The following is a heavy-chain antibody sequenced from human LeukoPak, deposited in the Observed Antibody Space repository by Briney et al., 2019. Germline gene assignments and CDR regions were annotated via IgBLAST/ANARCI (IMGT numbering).Heavy chain of an antibody. CDR1: GFTFSSYA. CDR2: ISGSGGNT. Sequence: GGSLRLSCAASGFTFSSYAMNWVRQVPGKGLEWVSSISGSGGNTYYADSVKGRFTISKDNSKNTLYLQMNSLRAEDTAVYYCAKCSAYYFDSSLSDYFDYWGQGTLVTVSS. CDR3: AKCSAYYFDSSLSDYFDY. D-gene: IGHD3-22*01. V-gene: IGHV3-23*01. J-gene: IGHJ4*02.